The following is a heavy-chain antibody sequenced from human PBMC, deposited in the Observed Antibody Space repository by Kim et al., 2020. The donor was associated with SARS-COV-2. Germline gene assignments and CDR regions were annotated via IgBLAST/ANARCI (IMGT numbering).Heavy chain of an antibody. CDR2: IYYSGHT. CDR1: GGSISDRTSY. D-gene: IGHD3-10*01. CDR3: ARHLWHHFASGSYGWFDP. Sequence: SETLSLTCTVSGGSISDRTSYWGWIRQPPGKGLEWIGSIYYSGHTSYNPALGSRVTMSVDTSNNHFSLNLRSVTAADTAAYYCARHLWHHFASGSYGWFDPWGQGTLVTVSS. J-gene: IGHJ5*02. V-gene: IGHV4-39*02.